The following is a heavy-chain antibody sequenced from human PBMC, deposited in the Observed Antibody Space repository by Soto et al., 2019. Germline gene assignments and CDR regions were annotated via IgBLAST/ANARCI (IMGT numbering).Heavy chain of an antibody. V-gene: IGHV4-59*01. J-gene: IGHJ6*02. CDR1: GGSISSYY. CDR3: ARDGNGMDV. Sequence: KPSETLSLTCTVSGGSISSYYWSWIRQPPGKGLEWIGYIYYSGSTNYNPSLKSRVTISVDTSKNQFSLKLSSVTAADTAVYYCARDGNGMDVWGQGTTVTVSS. CDR2: IYYSGST.